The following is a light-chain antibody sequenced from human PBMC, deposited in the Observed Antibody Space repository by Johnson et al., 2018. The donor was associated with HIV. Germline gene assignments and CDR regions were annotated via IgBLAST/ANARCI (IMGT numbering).Light chain of an antibody. CDR1: SSNIGNNY. CDR3: GTWDSSLSAGRV. Sequence: QSVLTQPPSVSAAPGQKVTISCSGSSSNIGNNYVSWYQQLPGTAPTLLIYENNKRPSGIPDRFSGSKSGTSATLGITGLQTGDEADYYCGTWDSSLSAGRVFGTGTKVTVL. V-gene: IGLV1-51*02. J-gene: IGLJ1*01. CDR2: ENN.